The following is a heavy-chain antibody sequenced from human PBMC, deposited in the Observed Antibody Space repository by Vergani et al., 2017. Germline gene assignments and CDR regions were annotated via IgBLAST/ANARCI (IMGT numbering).Heavy chain of an antibody. CDR3: GRSWKMGLGSGYYPFDY. Sequence: QVQLVQSGAEVKKPGASVKVSCKASGYTFTSYYMHWVRQAPGQGLEWMGIINPSGGSTSYAQKFRGRVTMTRDTTTSTVYMELSSLRSAEAAVYYCGRSWKMGLGSGYYPFDYWGQGTLVTVSS. CDR2: INPSGGST. CDR1: GYTFTSYY. V-gene: IGHV1-46*01. D-gene: IGHD3-22*01. J-gene: IGHJ4*02.